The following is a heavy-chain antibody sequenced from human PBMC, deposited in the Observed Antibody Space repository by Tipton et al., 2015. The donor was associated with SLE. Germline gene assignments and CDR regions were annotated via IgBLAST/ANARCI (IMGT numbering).Heavy chain of an antibody. CDR3: ARDWGYYYYYGMDV. J-gene: IGHJ6*02. CDR1: GFTFSSYW. D-gene: IGHD3-16*01. V-gene: IGHV3-7*01. CDR2: IKQDGSEK. Sequence: SLRLSCAASGFTFSSYWMSWVRQAPGKGLEWVANIKQDGSEKYYVDSVKGRFTISRDNAKNSLYLQMNSLRDEDTAVYYCARDWGYYYYYGMDVWGQGTTVTVSS.